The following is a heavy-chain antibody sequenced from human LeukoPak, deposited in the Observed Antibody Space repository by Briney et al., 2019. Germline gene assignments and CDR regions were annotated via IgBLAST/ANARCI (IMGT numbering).Heavy chain of an antibody. CDR3: ARDWDYGMDV. CDR1: GFTFSSYV. Sequence: SGGSLRLSCAASGFTFSSYVMHWVRQAPGKGLEWVAVISYDGSNKYYADSVKGRFTISRDNSKNTLYLQMNSLRAEDTAVYYCARDWDYGMDVWGQGTTVTVSS. D-gene: IGHD3-16*01. J-gene: IGHJ6*02. V-gene: IGHV3-30*04. CDR2: ISYDGSNK.